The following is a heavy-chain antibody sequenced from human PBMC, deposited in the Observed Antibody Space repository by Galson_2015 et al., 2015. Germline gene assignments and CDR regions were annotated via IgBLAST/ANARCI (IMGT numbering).Heavy chain of an antibody. CDR1: GYTFTGYY. D-gene: IGHD1-26*01. Sequence: SVKVSCKASGYTFTGYYMHWVRQAPGQGLEWMGWINPNSGGPNYAQKFQGWVTMTRDTSISTAYMELSRLRSDDTAVYYCARDSISGSYLDYWGQGTLVTVSS. CDR3: ARDSISGSYLDY. J-gene: IGHJ4*02. CDR2: INPNSGGP. V-gene: IGHV1-2*04.